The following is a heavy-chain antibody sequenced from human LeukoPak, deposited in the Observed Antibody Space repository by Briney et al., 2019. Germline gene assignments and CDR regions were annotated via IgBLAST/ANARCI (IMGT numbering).Heavy chain of an antibody. CDR2: VFHSGNT. CDR3: ARQIVGTSWNYYYSYIDV. Sequence: SETLSLTCSVSGGSISSSLYHWGWLRQPPGTGLEWIGNVFHSGNTYNSPSLQSRVAFSVDTSKNQFSLKLTSVTAADTAVYYCARQIVGTSWNYYYSYIDVWGKGTSVSVSS. V-gene: IGHV4-39*01. J-gene: IGHJ6*03. D-gene: IGHD1-1*01. CDR1: GGSISSSLYH.